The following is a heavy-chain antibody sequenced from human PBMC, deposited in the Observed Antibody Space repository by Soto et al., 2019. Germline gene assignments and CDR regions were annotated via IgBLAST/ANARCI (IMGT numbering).Heavy chain of an antibody. D-gene: IGHD3-22*01. CDR3: ARDLFPYYYDSSGYYRPVYYGMDV. J-gene: IGHJ6*02. CDR1: GFTFSSYS. Sequence: LRLSCAASGFTFSSYSMNCVRPAPGKGLEWVSYISSSSSTIYYADSVKGRFTISRDNAKNSLYLQLNSLRDEDTAVYYCARDLFPYYYDSSGYYRPVYYGMDVWGQGTTVTVSS. V-gene: IGHV3-48*02. CDR2: ISSSSSTI.